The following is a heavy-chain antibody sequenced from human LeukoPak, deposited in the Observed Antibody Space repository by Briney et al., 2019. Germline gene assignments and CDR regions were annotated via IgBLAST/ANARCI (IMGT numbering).Heavy chain of an antibody. V-gene: IGHV3-9*01. Sequence: PGGSLRLSCAASGFSFDDYVMHWVRHAPGKGLEWVSSISWNSGDIDYADSVKGRFTISRDNAKSSLYLQMNSLRAEDTALYYCAKVAVAGSRDYWYFDLWGRGTLVTVSS. CDR2: ISWNSGDI. D-gene: IGHD6-19*01. CDR1: GFSFDDYV. J-gene: IGHJ2*01. CDR3: AKVAVAGSRDYWYFDL.